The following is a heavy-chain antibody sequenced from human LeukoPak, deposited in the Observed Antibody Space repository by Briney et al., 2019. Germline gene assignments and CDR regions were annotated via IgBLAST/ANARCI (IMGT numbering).Heavy chain of an antibody. V-gene: IGHV1-18*01. D-gene: IGHD2-2*01. CDR2: ISAYNGNT. CDR1: GYTFTSYG. CDR3: ARDPAGVPAATRDPPRPRVYYMDV. Sequence: ASVKVSCKASGYTFTSYGISWVRQAPGQGLEWMGWISAYNGNTNYAQKLQGRVTMTTDTSTSTAYMELRSLRSDDTAVYYCARDPAGVPAATRDPPRPRVYYMDVWGKGTTVTVSS. J-gene: IGHJ6*03.